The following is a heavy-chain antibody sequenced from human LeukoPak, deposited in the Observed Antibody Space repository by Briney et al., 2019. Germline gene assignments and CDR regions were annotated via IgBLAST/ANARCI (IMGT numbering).Heavy chain of an antibody. J-gene: IGHJ4*02. CDR1: GGSISSGGYY. Sequence: KPSETLSLTCTVSGGSISSGGYYWSWIRQHPGKGLEWIEYIYYSGSTYYNPSLKSRVTISVDTSKNQFSLKLSSVTAADTAVYYCARAPNDYDILTGYPREEYYFDYWGQGTLVTVSS. CDR3: ARAPNDYDILTGYPREEYYFDY. CDR2: IYYSGST. D-gene: IGHD3-9*01. V-gene: IGHV4-31*03.